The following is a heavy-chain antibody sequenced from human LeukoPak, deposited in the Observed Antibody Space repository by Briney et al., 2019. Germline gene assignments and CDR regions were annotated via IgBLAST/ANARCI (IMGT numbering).Heavy chain of an antibody. D-gene: IGHD6-19*01. Sequence: SETLSLTCAVYGGSFSGYYWSWIRQPPGKGLEWIGEINHSGSTNYNPSLKSRVTISVDTSKNQFSLKLSFVTAADTAVYYCVPLAVADWFDPWGQGTLVTVSS. V-gene: IGHV4-34*01. CDR3: VPLAVADWFDP. CDR2: INHSGST. CDR1: GGSFSGYY. J-gene: IGHJ5*02.